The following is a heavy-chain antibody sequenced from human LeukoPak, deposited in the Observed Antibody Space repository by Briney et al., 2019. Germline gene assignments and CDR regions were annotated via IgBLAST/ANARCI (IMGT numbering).Heavy chain of an antibody. CDR1: SASISSDF. D-gene: IGHD2-15*01. Sequence: SETLSLTCTVSSASISSDFWSWIRQPPGMGLEWVAYINRDGNTKYNPSPKSRITISLDTSKNQFSLRVNSVTAADTAVYYCARLKAAATSITCHYFYVWGRGTLVTVSS. CDR3: ARLKAAATSITCHYFYV. V-gene: IGHV4-4*09. CDR2: INRDGNT. J-gene: IGHJ2*01.